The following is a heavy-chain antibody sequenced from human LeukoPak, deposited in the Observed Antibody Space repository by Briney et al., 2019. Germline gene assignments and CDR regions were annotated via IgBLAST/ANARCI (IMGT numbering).Heavy chain of an antibody. CDR1: GGSISSYY. D-gene: IGHD4/OR15-4a*01. Sequence: SETLSLTCTVSGGSISSYYWSWIRQPAGKGLEWIGRIYTSGSTNYNPSLKSRVTMSVDTSENQFSLKLSSVTAADTAVYYCASGASDELMTYYFDYWGQGTLVTVSS. CDR3: ASGASDELMTYYFDY. J-gene: IGHJ4*02. CDR2: IYTSGST. V-gene: IGHV4-4*07.